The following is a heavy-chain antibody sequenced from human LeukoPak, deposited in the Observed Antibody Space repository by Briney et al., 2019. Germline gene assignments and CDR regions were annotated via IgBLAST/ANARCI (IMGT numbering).Heavy chain of an antibody. CDR1: GFTFSSYA. J-gene: IGHJ4*02. Sequence: GGSLRLSCAASGFTFSSYAMHWVRQAPGKGLEWVAVISYDGSNKYYADSVKGRFTISRDNSKNTLYLQMNSLRAEDTAVYYCARDYSSGSYYNNFDYWGQGTLVTVSS. D-gene: IGHD3-10*01. CDR3: ARDYSSGSYYNNFDY. CDR2: ISYDGSNK. V-gene: IGHV3-30-3*01.